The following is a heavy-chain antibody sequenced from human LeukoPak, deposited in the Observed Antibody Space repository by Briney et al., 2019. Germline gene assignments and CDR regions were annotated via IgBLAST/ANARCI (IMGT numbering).Heavy chain of an antibody. CDR3: AKGGGAGFYYYYMDV. V-gene: IGHV3-23*01. D-gene: IGHD3-16*01. CDR1: GFTFSSYA. J-gene: IGHJ6*03. CDR2: ISGSGGST. Sequence: GGSLRLSCAASGFTFSSYAMHWVRQAPGKGLEWVSAISGSGGSTYYADSVKGRFTISRDNSKNTLYLQMNSLRAEDTAVYYCAKGGGAGFYYYYMDVWGKGTTVTVSS.